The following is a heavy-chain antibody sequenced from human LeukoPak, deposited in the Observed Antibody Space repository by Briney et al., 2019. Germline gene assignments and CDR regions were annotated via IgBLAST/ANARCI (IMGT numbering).Heavy chain of an antibody. D-gene: IGHD3-3*02. V-gene: IGHV3-53*01. CDR1: GFIVSSNY. CDR3: AALARDY. Sequence: TGGSLRLSCAASGFIVSSNYMTWVRQAPGEGLEWVSVIHNDGSTYYTDSVKGRFTISRVNSKNTLYLQMNSLRVEDTAVYYCAALARDYWGQGTLVTVSS. CDR2: IHNDGST. J-gene: IGHJ4*02.